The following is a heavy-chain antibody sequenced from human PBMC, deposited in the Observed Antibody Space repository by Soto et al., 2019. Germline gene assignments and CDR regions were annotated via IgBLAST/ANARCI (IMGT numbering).Heavy chain of an antibody. D-gene: IGHD2-15*01. CDR3: VRCGGGGRFDP. V-gene: IGHV3-11*06. J-gene: IGHJ6*02. Sequence: GGSLRLSCAGSVFTVGDSYMRWIRQALGKGLEWLSYISPGSRYPAYADSVKGRFTSSRDNAKRSLYLEMRSLTAEETGIYYCVRCGGGGRFDPWAQGTTGPDSS. CDR1: VFTVGDSY. CDR2: ISPGSRYP.